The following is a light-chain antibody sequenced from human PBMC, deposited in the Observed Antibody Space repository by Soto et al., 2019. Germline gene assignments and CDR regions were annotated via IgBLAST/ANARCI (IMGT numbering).Light chain of an antibody. CDR3: QQYNSYPWT. Sequence: DIQMTQSPSSQSASVGDRVNITCRASQNIASYFNWFQHKSGKAPKLLIYAGSSLQSGVPSRFSGSGSGTDFTLTINSLQPDDCATYYCQQYNSYPWTFGQGTKVEIK. CDR2: AGS. J-gene: IGKJ1*01. CDR1: QNIASY. V-gene: IGKV1-39*01.